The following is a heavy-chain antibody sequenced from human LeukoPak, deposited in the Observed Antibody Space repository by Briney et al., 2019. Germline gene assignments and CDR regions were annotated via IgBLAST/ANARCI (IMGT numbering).Heavy chain of an antibody. Sequence: SVKVSCKTSGGTFNNSAISWLLQAPGQGLEWLGGIMPLFGTAGYAQKFQGRVTITKDESTRTVYLELTSLTSDDTAVYYCARDVHGDYGSGWFDPWGQGTLVSVSS. V-gene: IGHV1-69*05. CDR2: IMPLFGTA. CDR1: GGTFNNSA. D-gene: IGHD4-17*01. CDR3: ARDVHGDYGSGWFDP. J-gene: IGHJ5*02.